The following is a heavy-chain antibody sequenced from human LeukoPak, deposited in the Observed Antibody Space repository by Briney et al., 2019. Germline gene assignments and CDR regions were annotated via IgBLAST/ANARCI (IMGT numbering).Heavy chain of an antibody. Sequence: SETLSLTCTVSGGSISSYYWSWIRQPPGKGLEWIGYIYYSGSTNYNPSLKSRVTISVDTSKNQFSLKLSSVTAADTAVYYCARVIVATILDAFDIWGQGTMVTVSS. J-gene: IGHJ3*02. CDR3: ARVIVATILDAFDI. CDR2: IYYSGST. V-gene: IGHV4-59*08. D-gene: IGHD5-12*01. CDR1: GGSISSYY.